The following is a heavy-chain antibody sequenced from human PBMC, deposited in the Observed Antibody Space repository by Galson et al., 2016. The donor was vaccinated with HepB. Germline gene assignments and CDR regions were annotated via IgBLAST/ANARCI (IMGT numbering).Heavy chain of an antibody. CDR3: AKPLEQWLLLDAFCI. D-gene: IGHD6-19*01. CDR1: GFTFSNYA. J-gene: IGHJ3*02. V-gene: IGHV3-23*01. CDR2: ISGSGGST. Sequence: SLRLSCAASGFTFSNYAMTWVRQAPGKGLEWVSTISGSGGSTYYAESVKGRFPISRDNSRNKLYLQMSTLGVYDTAVYYCAKPLEQWLLLDAFCIWGQGTMLTVSS.